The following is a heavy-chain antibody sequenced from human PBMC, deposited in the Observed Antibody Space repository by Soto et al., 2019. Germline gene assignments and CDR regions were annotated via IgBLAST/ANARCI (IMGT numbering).Heavy chain of an antibody. CDR3: ASSAPFMWSFDL. J-gene: IGHJ2*01. V-gene: IGHV1-69*02. CDR2: IIPILGIA. Sequence: QVQLVQSGAEVKKPGSSVKVSCKASGGTFSSYTISWVRQAPGQGLEWMGRIIPILGIANYAQKFQGRVTITADKSTSTAYMELSSLRSEDTAVYYCASSAPFMWSFDLWGRGTLVTVSS. D-gene: IGHD3-10*01. CDR1: GGTFSSYT.